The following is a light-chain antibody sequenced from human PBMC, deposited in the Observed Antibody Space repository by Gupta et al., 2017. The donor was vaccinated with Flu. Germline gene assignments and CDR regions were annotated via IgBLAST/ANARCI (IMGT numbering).Light chain of an antibody. V-gene: IGLV6-57*01. CDR3: KSYDSSNHVV. J-gene: IGLJ2*01. CDR2: GDI. CDR1: TCARNY. Sequence: TCARNYVQGYQQRPGSSSTPVVLGDIQRTSGLLGRYSCSLDSSSNSASLTISGLKTEDEADEYCKSYDSSNHVVFGGGTKLTVL.